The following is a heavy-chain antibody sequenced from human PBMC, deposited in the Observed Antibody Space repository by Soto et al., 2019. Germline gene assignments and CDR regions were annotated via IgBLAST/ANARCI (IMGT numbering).Heavy chain of an antibody. J-gene: IGHJ3*02. CDR1: GFTSSSYW. V-gene: IGHV3-74*01. CDR2: ISNDGSST. D-gene: IGHD3-16*02. Sequence: PGGSLILSCAASGFTSSSYWIHWVRQAPGKGLVWVSRISNDGSSTNYADSVKGRFTISRDDSKNTAYLQMNSLKTEDTAVYYCTSHLGESSFPRAFDIWGQGTMVTVSS. CDR3: TSHLGESSFPRAFDI.